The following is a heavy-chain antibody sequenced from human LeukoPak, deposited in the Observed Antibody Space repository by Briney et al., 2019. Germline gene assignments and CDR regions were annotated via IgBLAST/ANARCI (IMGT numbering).Heavy chain of an antibody. CDR3: ARELYGRFDY. D-gene: IGHD4-17*01. CDR1: GYTFTGYY. V-gene: IGHV1-18*04. Sequence: ASVKVSCKASGYTFTGYYMHWVRQAPGQGLEWMGWINPYNGNTKYAQKLQGRVTMTTDTSTSIAYMELRSLRSDDTAVYYCARELYGRFDYWGQGTQVT. J-gene: IGHJ4*02. CDR2: INPYNGNT.